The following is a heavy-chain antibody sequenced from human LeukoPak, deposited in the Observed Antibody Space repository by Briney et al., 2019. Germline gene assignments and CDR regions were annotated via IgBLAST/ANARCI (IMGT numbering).Heavy chain of an antibody. Sequence: ASVKVSCKVSGYTLTELSMHWVRQAPGKGLEWMGGFDPEDGETIYAQKFQGRVTMTEDTSTDTAYMELSSLRSEDTAVYYCATTPRQWEPRAFDIWGQGPMVTVSS. D-gene: IGHD1-26*01. CDR1: GYTLTELS. CDR2: FDPEDGET. J-gene: IGHJ3*02. CDR3: ATTPRQWEPRAFDI. V-gene: IGHV1-24*01.